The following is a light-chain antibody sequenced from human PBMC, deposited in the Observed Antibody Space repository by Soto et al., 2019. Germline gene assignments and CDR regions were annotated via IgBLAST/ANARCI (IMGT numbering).Light chain of an antibody. Sequence: DIQMTQTPSTLSASVGDRVTITCRATEYIGYFLAWYQQAPGKAPQLLISDASKLQSGVPSRISGSGAGTEFTLTITSLQADDFATYYCQHYKSFPYTFGPGTKLDI. CDR1: EYIGYF. CDR3: QHYKSFPYT. J-gene: IGKJ2*01. V-gene: IGKV1-5*01. CDR2: DAS.